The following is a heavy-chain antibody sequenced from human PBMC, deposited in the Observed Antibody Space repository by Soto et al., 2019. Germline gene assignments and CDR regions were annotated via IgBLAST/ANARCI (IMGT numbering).Heavy chain of an antibody. CDR1: GGSISSYY. D-gene: IGHD2-2*01. CDR3: ARHYCASTGCYQLDY. V-gene: IGHV4-59*08. Sequence: SETLSLTCTVAGGSISSYYWSWIRQPPGKELEYIGYIYYSGSTNYNPSLKSRVTISVDTSKNQFSLKLSSVTAADTAVYYCARHYCASTGCYQLDYWGRGTLVTVSS. J-gene: IGHJ4*02. CDR2: IYYSGST.